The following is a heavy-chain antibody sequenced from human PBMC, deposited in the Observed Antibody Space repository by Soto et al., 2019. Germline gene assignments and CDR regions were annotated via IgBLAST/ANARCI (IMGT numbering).Heavy chain of an antibody. CDR2: TYYRSKWYN. V-gene: IGHV6-1*01. D-gene: IGHD2-2*01. J-gene: IGHJ6*02. Sequence: SQTLSLTCAISGDSVSSNSAAWNWISQSPSRGLEWLGRTYYRSKWYNDYAVSVKSRITINPDTSKNQFSLQLNSVTPEDTAVYYCARALTTYCSSTSCYYYYGMDVWGQGTTVTVSS. CDR3: ARALTTYCSSTSCYYYYGMDV. CDR1: GDSVSSNSAA.